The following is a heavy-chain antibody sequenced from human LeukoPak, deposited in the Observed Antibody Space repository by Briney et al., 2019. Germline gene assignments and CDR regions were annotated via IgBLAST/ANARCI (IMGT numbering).Heavy chain of an antibody. D-gene: IGHD3-3*01. CDR2: IYYSGTT. Sequence: PSETLSLTCSVSGGSISSYYWSWVRQPPGKGLEWLGYIYYSGTTHYNPSLKSRVTISVDRSKNPFSLNLSSVTAADTAVYYCARVLYWSGYYDSWGQGTLVTVSS. CDR1: GGSISSYY. CDR3: ARVLYWSGYYDS. V-gene: IGHV4-59*01. J-gene: IGHJ4*02.